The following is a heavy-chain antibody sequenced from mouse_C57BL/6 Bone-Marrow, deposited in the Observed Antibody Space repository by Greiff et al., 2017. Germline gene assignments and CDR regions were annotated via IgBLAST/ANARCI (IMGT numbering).Heavy chain of an antibody. D-gene: IGHD4-1*01. Sequence: VQLQQPGAELVKPGASVKLSCKASGYTFTSYWMQWVKQRHGQGLEWIGEIDPSDSYTNYNQKFKGKATLTVDTSYSTAYMQRSSLTSEDSAVYYCARPGTYYFDYWGQGTTLTVSS. CDR1: GYTFTSYW. CDR3: ARPGTYYFDY. J-gene: IGHJ2*01. CDR2: IDPSDSYT. V-gene: IGHV1-50*01.